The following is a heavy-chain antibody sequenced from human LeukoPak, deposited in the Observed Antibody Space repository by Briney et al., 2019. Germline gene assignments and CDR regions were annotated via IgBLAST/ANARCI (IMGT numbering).Heavy chain of an antibody. J-gene: IGHJ6*02. CDR1: GGSFSGYY. Sequence: SETLSLTCAVYGGSFSGYYWSWIRQPPGKGLEWIGEINHSGSTNYNPSLKSRVTISVDPSKNQFSLKLSSVTAADTAVYYCARGRGTIFGVVITSYYYYYGMDVWGQGTTVAVSS. V-gene: IGHV4-34*01. CDR2: INHSGST. CDR3: ARGRGTIFGVVITSYYYYYGMDV. D-gene: IGHD3-3*01.